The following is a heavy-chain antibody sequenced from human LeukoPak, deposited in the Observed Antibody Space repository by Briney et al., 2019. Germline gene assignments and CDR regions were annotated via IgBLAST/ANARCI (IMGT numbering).Heavy chain of an antibody. D-gene: IGHD5-24*01. Sequence: PGGSLRLSCVASGFTFRSYSMNWVRQAPGKGLEWVSYISSTGDIYYADSVEGRFAISRDNAQNSLYLQMNSLRVEDTAVYYCARDYNWGFDNWGQGTLVTVSS. J-gene: IGHJ4*02. V-gene: IGHV3-21*06. CDR3: ARDYNWGFDN. CDR1: GFTFRSYS. CDR2: ISSTGDI.